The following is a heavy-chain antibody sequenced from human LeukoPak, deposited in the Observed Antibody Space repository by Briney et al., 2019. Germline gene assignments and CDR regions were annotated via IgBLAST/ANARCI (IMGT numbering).Heavy chain of an antibody. CDR3: AKEGSGSYYSYYYYYYMDV. J-gene: IGHJ6*03. CDR1: GFTFSSYW. D-gene: IGHD1-26*01. Sequence: GGSLRLSCAASGFTFSSYWMHWVRQAPGKGLVWVSRINSDGSSTSYADSVKGRFTISRDNAKNTLYLKMNSLRAEDTAVYYCAKEGSGSYYSYYYYYYMDVWGKGTTVTISS. V-gene: IGHV3-74*01. CDR2: INSDGSST.